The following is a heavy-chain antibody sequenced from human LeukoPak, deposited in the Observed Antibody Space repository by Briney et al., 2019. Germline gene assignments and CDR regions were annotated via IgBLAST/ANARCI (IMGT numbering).Heavy chain of an antibody. J-gene: IGHJ6*02. D-gene: IGHD6-13*01. CDR3: ARDRMYSSSRYYFYLMDV. CDR2: VSYSGNT. V-gene: IGHV4-61*08. Sequence: PSETLSLTCTVSGDSVSGYGFYWSWIRQPPGRGLEWIGYVSYSGNTNYSPSLKSRISISVDTSKSQFSLELSSVTAADTAVYYCARDRMYSSSRYYFYLMDVWGQGTMVTVSS. CDR1: GDSVSGYGFY.